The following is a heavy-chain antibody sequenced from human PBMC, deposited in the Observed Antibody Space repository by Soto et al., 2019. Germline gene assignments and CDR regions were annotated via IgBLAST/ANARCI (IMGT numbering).Heavy chain of an antibody. J-gene: IGHJ6*02. CDR2: IYYSGST. V-gene: IGHV4-59*01. CDR1: GGSISSDY. Sequence: PSETLSLTCTVSGGSISSDYWSWIRQPPGKGLEWIGYIYYSGSTNYNPSLKSRVTISVDTSKNQFSLKLSSVTAADTAVYYCARGGWNYYYGMDVWGQGTTVTVSS. D-gene: IGHD6-19*01. CDR3: ARGGWNYYYGMDV.